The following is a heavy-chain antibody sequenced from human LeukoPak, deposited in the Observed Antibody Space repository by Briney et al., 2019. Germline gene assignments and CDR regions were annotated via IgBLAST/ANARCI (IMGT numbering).Heavy chain of an antibody. CDR2: ISTGSLTI. V-gene: IGHV3-48*02. CDR3: ARQVAATDFDF. Sequence: GGSLRCSCAASGFTFSSYSMDWVGQAPGKGLEWVSFISTGSLTIYYADSVKGRFTISRDDARNSLYLQMNRLRDEDTAVYYCARQVAATDFDFWGQGTLVTVSS. D-gene: IGHD2-15*01. CDR1: GFTFSSYS. J-gene: IGHJ4*02.